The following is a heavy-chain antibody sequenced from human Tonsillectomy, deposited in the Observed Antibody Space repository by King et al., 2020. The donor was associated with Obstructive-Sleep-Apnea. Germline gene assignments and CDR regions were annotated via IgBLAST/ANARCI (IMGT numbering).Heavy chain of an antibody. CDR2: ISFDGSNR. CDR1: GFTFSGYA. J-gene: IGHJ6*02. D-gene: IGHD6-13*01. V-gene: IGHV3-30*04. Sequence: VQLVESGGGVVQPGRSLRLSCAASGFTFSGYAMNWVRQAPGKGLEWVALISFDGSNRYDADSVKGRLTISRDNSKNTLYLQMNSLRVEDTAVYYCARTPGIPDHYYGMDVWGQGTTVTVSS. CDR3: ARTPGIPDHYYGMDV.